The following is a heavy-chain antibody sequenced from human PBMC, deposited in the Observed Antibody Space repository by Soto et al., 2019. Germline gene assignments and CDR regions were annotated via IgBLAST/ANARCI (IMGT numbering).Heavy chain of an antibody. CDR1: GGTFSSYA. Sequence: ALVKVSCKASGGTFSSYAISWVRQAPGQGLEWMGGIIPIFGTANYAQKFQGRVTITADESTSTAYMELSSLRSEDTAVYYCARVGDSSSSGGSLGYWGQGTLVTVSS. CDR2: IIPIFGTA. D-gene: IGHD6-6*01. V-gene: IGHV1-69*13. CDR3: ARVGDSSSSGGSLGY. J-gene: IGHJ4*02.